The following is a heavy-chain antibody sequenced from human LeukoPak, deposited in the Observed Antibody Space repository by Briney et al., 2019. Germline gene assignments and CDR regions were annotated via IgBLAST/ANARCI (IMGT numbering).Heavy chain of an antibody. CDR3: ARGRGDILTGPTPYYFDY. CDR2: IYYSGST. J-gene: IGHJ4*02. CDR1: GGSISSYY. V-gene: IGHV4-59*01. D-gene: IGHD3-9*01. Sequence: MSSETLSLTCTVSGGSISSYYWSWIRQPPGKGLEWIGYIYYSGSTNYNPSLKSRVTISVDTSKNQFSLKLSSVTAADTAVYYCARGRGDILTGPTPYYFDYWGQGTLVTLSS.